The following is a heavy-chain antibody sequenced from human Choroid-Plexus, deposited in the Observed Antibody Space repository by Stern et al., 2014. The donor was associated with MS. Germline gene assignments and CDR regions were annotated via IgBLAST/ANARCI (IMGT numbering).Heavy chain of an antibody. CDR2: ITRCGGGT. J-gene: IGHJ4*02. Sequence: VQLVESGGGVMLPGCSLRLSCAASGFTFSHYAMGWVRQAPGQGLEWVSGITRCGGGTNYAEHVKGRLNISRDNPMNTLYLERSSRRAEDTALYYCARDPWGVKYFDYWGQGTLVAVSS. D-gene: IGHD3-16*01. V-gene: IGHV3-23*04. CDR3: ARDPWGVKYFDY. CDR1: GFTFSHYA.